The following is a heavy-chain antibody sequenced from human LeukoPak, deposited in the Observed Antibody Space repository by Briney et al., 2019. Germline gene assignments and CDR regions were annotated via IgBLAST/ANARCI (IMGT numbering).Heavy chain of an antibody. D-gene: IGHD4-17*01. CDR3: ARLAVTTVVTPGY. CDR2: IPYDGSNK. J-gene: IGHJ4*02. Sequence: GGSLRLSCAASGFTFSSYGMHWVRQAPGKGLEWVAVIPYDGSNKYYTDSVKGRFTISRDNSKSTLYLQMNSLRVEDTAVYYCARLAVTTVVTPGYWGQGTLVTVSS. CDR1: GFTFSSYG. V-gene: IGHV3-30*03.